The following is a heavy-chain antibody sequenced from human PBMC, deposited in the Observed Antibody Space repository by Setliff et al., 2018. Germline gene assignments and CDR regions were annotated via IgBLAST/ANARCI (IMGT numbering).Heavy chain of an antibody. CDR2: IHTSEST. V-gene: IGHV4-4*08. CDR1: GASISSYF. J-gene: IGHJ6*03. CDR3: AREPTRTGGFYYLDV. Sequence: SETLSLTCSVSGASISSYFWTWIRQPPGKGLEWIGNIHTSESTKYNPSLKSRVAISRDTSTNQLSLELRSVTAADTAVYYCAREPTRTGGFYYLDVWGEGTTVTVSS. D-gene: IGHD2-2*01.